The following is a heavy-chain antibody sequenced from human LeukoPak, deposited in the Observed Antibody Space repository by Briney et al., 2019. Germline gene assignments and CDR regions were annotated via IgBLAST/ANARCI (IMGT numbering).Heavy chain of an antibody. CDR1: GYTFSGYY. CDR2: INPKRGGT. CDR3: ARDIGDSSGDYWYFDL. J-gene: IGHJ2*01. V-gene: IGHV1-2*02. Sequence: ASVKVSCKASGYTFSGYYMHWVRQAPGQGLEWMGWINPKRGGTKYAQKFQGRVTMTRDTSTSTAYMELSSLTSDDTAVYYCARDIGDSSGDYWYFDLWGRGTLVTASS. D-gene: IGHD3-22*01.